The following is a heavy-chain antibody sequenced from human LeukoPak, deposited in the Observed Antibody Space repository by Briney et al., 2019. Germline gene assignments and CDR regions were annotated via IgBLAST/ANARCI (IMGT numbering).Heavy chain of an antibody. Sequence: GGSLRLSCAASGFTVSSNYMSWVRQPPGKGLEWVSVLFSGGDTYYADSVMGRFTISRDNSRNTLYLQMNSLRAEDTAVYYCARGVFSSGWVDYWGQGTLVTVSS. CDR2: LFSGGDT. CDR3: ARGVFSSGWVDY. D-gene: IGHD6-25*01. J-gene: IGHJ4*02. V-gene: IGHV3-53*01. CDR1: GFTVSSNY.